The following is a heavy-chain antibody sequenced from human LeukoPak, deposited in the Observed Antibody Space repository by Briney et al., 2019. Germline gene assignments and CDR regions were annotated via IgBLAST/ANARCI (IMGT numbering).Heavy chain of an antibody. Sequence: GGSLRLSCAASGFTFSSYEMNWVRQAPGKGLEWVSYISSSGSTICYADSVKGRFTISRDNAKNSLYLQMNSLRAEDTAVYYCARVGWEPLAFDYWGQGTLVIVSS. CDR1: GFTFSSYE. J-gene: IGHJ4*02. CDR2: ISSSGSTI. D-gene: IGHD1-26*01. V-gene: IGHV3-48*03. CDR3: ARVGWEPLAFDY.